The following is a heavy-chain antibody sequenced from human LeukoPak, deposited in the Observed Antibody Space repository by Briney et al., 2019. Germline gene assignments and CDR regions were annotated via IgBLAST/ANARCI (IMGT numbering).Heavy chain of an antibody. V-gene: IGHV3-21*01. CDR1: GFTFSNYN. J-gene: IGHJ4*02. CDR2: VSSSSSYI. D-gene: IGHD6-25*01. CDR3: AAGRPVDY. Sequence: PGGSLRLSCAASGFTFSNYNMNWVRQAPGRGLEWVSSVSSSSSYIYYADSVKGRFTISRDNAKNSLYLQMNSLRAEDTAVYYCAAGRPVDYWGQGTLVAVSS.